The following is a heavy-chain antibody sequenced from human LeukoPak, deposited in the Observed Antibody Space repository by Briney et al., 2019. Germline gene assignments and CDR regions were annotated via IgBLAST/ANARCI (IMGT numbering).Heavy chain of an antibody. Sequence: GGSLRLSCTASGFTFSTYNMNWVRQAPGKGLEWVSSISTSSNYIYYADSVKGRFTISRDNAKNSLYLQMNSLRVEDTDVYYCARDVGASAPDAFGIWGQGTMVTVSS. J-gene: IGHJ3*02. CDR1: GFTFSTYN. CDR3: ARDVGASAPDAFGI. D-gene: IGHD1-26*01. CDR2: ISTSSNYI. V-gene: IGHV3-21*01.